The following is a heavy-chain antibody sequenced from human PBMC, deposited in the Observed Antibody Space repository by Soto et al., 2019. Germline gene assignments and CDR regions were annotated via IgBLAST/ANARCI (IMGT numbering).Heavy chain of an antibody. D-gene: IGHD1-7*01. J-gene: IGHJ5*02. CDR1: GGTFSSYA. CDR2: IIPIFGTA. V-gene: IGHV1-69*01. Sequence: QVQLVQSGAEVKKPASSVKVSCKASGGTFSSYAISWVRQAPGQGLEWMGGIIPIFGTANYAQKFQGRVTITADESTSTACRELSSLSCEDTAVYYCASTVDWNYEGQFDPWGQGTLVTVSS. CDR3: ASTVDWNYEGQFDP.